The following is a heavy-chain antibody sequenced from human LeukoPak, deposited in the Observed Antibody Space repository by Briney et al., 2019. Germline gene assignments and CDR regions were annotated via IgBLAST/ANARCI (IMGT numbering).Heavy chain of an antibody. V-gene: IGHV4-30-4*08. CDR2: IYYSGST. CDR3: ARPRIAAAGTGDWFDP. Sequence: SQTLSLTCTVSGGSISSGDYYWSWIRQPPGKGLEWIGYIYYSGSTYYNPSLMSRVTISVDTSKNQFSLKLSSVTAADTAVYYCARPRIAAAGTGDWFDPWGQGTLVTVSS. D-gene: IGHD6-13*01. CDR1: GGSISSGDYY. J-gene: IGHJ5*02.